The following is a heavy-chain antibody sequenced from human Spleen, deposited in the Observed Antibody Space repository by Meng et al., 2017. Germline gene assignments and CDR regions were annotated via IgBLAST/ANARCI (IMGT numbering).Heavy chain of an antibody. D-gene: IGHD3-10*01. Sequence: QVQLQESGPGLVKPSQTLSLTCTVSGASISRIGYYWSWIRQHPGKGLEWIGEIPHRGSSAYNPSLKSRVSMSIDKSKNQFSLKLTSVTAADTAVYHCLRGSGGSVWGQGTLVTVSS. CDR2: IPHRGSS. CDR3: LRGSGGSV. V-gene: IGHV4-31*09. J-gene: IGHJ1*01. CDR1: GASISRIGYY.